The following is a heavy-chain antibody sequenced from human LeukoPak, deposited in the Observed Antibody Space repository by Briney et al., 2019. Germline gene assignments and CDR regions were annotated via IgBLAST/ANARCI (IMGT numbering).Heavy chain of an antibody. CDR1: GGSISSSSYY. D-gene: IGHD6-19*01. CDR2: IYYSGST. V-gene: IGHV4-39*01. Sequence: SETLSLTCTVTGGSISSSSYYWGWIRQPPGKGLEWIRSIYYSGSTYYNPSLKSLITISVDTSKNQFSLKLSSVTAADTAVYYWASRSALIAVAGRRTYYFDYWGQGTLVTVSS. J-gene: IGHJ4*02. CDR3: ASRSALIAVAGRRTYYFDY.